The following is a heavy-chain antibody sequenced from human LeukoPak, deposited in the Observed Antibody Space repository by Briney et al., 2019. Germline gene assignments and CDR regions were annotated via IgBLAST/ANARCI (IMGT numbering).Heavy chain of an antibody. Sequence: GGSLRLSCAASGITFSSYWMNWVRQAPGKGLEWVANIKEDGSERYYVDSVKGRFTISRDNAENSLYLQMNSLRAEDTAVYYCAKEGHYGGNFAYFDYWGQGILVTVSS. J-gene: IGHJ4*02. CDR3: AKEGHYGGNFAYFDY. V-gene: IGHV3-7*03. CDR1: GITFSSYW. D-gene: IGHD4-23*01. CDR2: IKEDGSER.